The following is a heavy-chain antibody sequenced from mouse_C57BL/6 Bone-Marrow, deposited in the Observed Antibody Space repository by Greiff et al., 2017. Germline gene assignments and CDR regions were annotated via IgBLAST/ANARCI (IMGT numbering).Heavy chain of an antibody. CDR3: SRQVTTVLATKYFDV. V-gene: IGHV5-9*01. J-gene: IGHJ1*03. D-gene: IGHD1-1*01. CDR1: GFTFSSYT. CDR2: ISGGGGNT. Sequence: EVKLMESGGGLVKPGGSLKLSCAASGFTFSSYTMSWVRQTPEKRLQWVAAISGGGGNTYYPDSVKGRFTISSDNDKTILYLQMSSLGSEDTALYYCSRQVTTVLATKYFDVWGTGTTVTVSS.